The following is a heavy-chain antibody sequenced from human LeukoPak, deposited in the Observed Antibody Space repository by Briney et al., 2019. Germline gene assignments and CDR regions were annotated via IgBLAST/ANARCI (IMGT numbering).Heavy chain of an antibody. D-gene: IGHD6-19*01. V-gene: IGHV1-2*02. CDR2: INPNSGGT. Sequence: ASVKVSCKASGYTFTGYYMHWVRQAPGQGLEWMGWINPNSGGTNYAQKFQGRVTMTRDTSISTAYMELSRLRSDDTAVYYCASPLYSSGSPLSDYWGQGTLVTVSS. CDR1: GYTFTGYY. J-gene: IGHJ4*02. CDR3: ASPLYSSGSPLSDY.